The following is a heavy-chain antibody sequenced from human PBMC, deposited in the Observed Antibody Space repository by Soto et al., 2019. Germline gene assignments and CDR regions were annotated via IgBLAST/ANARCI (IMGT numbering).Heavy chain of an antibody. CDR2: IYHTGTT. D-gene: IGHD2-15*01. V-gene: IGHV4-38-2*01. CDR1: GDSISRGYH. J-gene: IGHJ4*02. Sequence: ASETLSLTCAVSGDSISRGYHWAWIRQSPTKGLEWIASIYHTGTTYYNPSLTSRVTISVDTSQNQFSLNLRSVTAADSAMYYCARGGGYDSFDFWGQGIQVTAPQ. CDR3: ARGGGYDSFDF.